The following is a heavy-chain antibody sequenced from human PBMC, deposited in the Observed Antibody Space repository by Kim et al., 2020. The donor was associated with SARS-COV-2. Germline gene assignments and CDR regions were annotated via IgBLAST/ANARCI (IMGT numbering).Heavy chain of an antibody. CDR1: GGSISSYY. V-gene: IGHV4-59*01. CDR2: IYYSGST. J-gene: IGHJ4*02. Sequence: SETLSLTCTVSGGSISSYYWSWIRQPPGKGLEWIGYIYYSGSTNYNPSLKSRVTISVDTSKNQFSLKLSSVTAADTAVYYCARDYPWFDYWGQGTLVTVSS. CDR3: ARDYPWFDY.